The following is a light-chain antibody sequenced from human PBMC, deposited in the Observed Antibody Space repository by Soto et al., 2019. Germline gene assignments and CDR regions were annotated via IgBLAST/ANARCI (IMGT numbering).Light chain of an antibody. V-gene: IGKV3-11*01. Sequence: EIVLTQSPSTLSLSPGERATLSCRASQSVSSFLAWYQQKPGQAPRLLIYDASKSATGIPTRFSGSGSGTDFTLTISSLEPEDFEVYYCQQRINWHLTFGGGTKVEI. J-gene: IGKJ4*01. CDR1: QSVSSF. CDR2: DAS. CDR3: QQRINWHLT.